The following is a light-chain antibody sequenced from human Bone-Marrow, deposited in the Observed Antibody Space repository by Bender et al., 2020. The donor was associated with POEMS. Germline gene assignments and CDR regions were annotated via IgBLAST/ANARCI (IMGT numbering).Light chain of an antibody. CDR1: SSDVGGYNY. V-gene: IGLV2-8*01. CDR2: EVS. CDR3: CSYTTITTV. J-gene: IGLJ3*02. Sequence: QSALTQPPSASGSPGQSVTISCTGTSSDVGGYNYVAWYQQHPGKAPKLMVFEVSKRPSGVPDRFSGSKSGNTASLTVSGLQAEDEADYYCCSYTTITTVFGGGTKLTVL.